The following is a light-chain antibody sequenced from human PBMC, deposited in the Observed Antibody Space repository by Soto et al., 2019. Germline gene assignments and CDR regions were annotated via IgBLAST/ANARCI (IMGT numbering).Light chain of an antibody. Sequence: QSALTQPASVSGSPGQSITISCTGTSSDVGGYNYVSWYQQHPGKATKLMIYDVSNRPSGVSNRFSGSKSGNTASLTIFGLQAEDEADYYCTSYTGSSTHVFGTGTKVTVL. V-gene: IGLV2-14*01. CDR3: TSYTGSSTHV. CDR2: DVS. CDR1: SSDVGGYNY. J-gene: IGLJ1*01.